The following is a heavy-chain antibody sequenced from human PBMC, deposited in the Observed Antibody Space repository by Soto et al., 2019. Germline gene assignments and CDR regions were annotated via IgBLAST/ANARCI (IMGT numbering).Heavy chain of an antibody. V-gene: IGHV1-18*01. CDR1: GYTPTNYD. CDR2: ISAYNGNT. D-gene: IGHD1-26*01. J-gene: IGHJ4*02. Sequence: QVPLVQSGPEVKKPGDSVKVSCKTSGYTPTNYDIGWVRQAPGQGLEYMGWISAYNGNTNYARKLQDRVTLTTDTSTRTAYMELRSLQSDVTAIYYCARGLYRRGTYYAFDNWGQGTLVTVSS. CDR3: ARGLYRRGTYYAFDN.